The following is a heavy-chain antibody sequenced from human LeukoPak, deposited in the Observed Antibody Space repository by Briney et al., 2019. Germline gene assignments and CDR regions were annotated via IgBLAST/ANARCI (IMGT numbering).Heavy chain of an antibody. D-gene: IGHD3-3*01. CDR1: GYIFTSYW. CDR2: IYPGDSDT. V-gene: IGHV5-51*01. J-gene: IGHJ4*02. Sequence: GASLQISCKGSGYIFTSYWIGWVRQLPGKGLEWMGIIYPGDSDTRYSPSFQGQVTISADKSISTAYLQWSSLKASDTAMYYCARLHYDFWSGLIDYWGQGTLVTVSS. CDR3: ARLHYDFWSGLIDY.